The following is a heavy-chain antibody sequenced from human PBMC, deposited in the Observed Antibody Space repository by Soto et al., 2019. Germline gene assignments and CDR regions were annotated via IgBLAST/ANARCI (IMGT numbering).Heavy chain of an antibody. V-gene: IGHV4-38-2*02. D-gene: IGHD5-12*01. CDR3: VRDNIVAGMDLFDY. Sequence: KTSETLSLTCAVSGDSVSSGYHWAWIRQPPGKGLEWVASISHSGTTYYNPSLTSRVTISLDPSKNQFSLQLDSLTPEDTAIYYCVRDNIVAGMDLFDYWGRGTLVTVSS. CDR2: ISHSGTT. J-gene: IGHJ4*02. CDR1: GDSVSSGYH.